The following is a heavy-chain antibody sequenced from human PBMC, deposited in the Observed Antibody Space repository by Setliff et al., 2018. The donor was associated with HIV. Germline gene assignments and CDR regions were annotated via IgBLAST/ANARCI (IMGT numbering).Heavy chain of an antibody. CDR1: GFYFSGYA. D-gene: IGHD6-19*01. J-gene: IGHJ4*02. V-gene: IGHV3-30*04. CDR3: ARDLQWMATYFDY. Sequence: RLSCAASGFYFSGYAMHWVRQAPGKGLEWVAVISYEGNIRYYADSVKGRFTISRDNLKNTVYLEMHSLRPDDTALYDCARDLQWMATYFDYWGQGTLVTVSS. CDR2: ISYEGNIR.